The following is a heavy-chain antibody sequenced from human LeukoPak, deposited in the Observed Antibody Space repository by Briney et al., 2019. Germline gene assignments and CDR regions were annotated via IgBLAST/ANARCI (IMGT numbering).Heavy chain of an antibody. V-gene: IGHV3-21*01. CDR1: GFTFSSYS. J-gene: IGHJ4*02. CDR3: ARAYSYGYDGPDY. D-gene: IGHD5-18*01. CDR2: ISSSSSYI. Sequence: PGGSLRLSCAASGFTFSSYSMNWVRQAPGKGLEWVSSISSSSSYIYYADSVRGRFTISRDNAKNSLYLQMNSLRAEDTAVYYCARAYSYGYDGPDYWGQGTLVTVSS.